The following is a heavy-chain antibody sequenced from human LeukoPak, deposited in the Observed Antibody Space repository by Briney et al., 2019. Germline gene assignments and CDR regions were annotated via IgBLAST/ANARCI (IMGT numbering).Heavy chain of an antibody. CDR1: GGTFSSYA. Sequence: SVKVSCKASGGTFSSYAISWVRQAPGQGLEWMGRIIPILGIANYAQKFQGRVTITADKSTSTAYMELSSLRSEDTAVYYCARDGWSTGTTLDYYYYGTDVWGQGTTVTVSS. D-gene: IGHD1-1*01. CDR2: IIPILGIA. CDR3: ARDGWSTGTTLDYYYYGTDV. V-gene: IGHV1-69*04. J-gene: IGHJ6*02.